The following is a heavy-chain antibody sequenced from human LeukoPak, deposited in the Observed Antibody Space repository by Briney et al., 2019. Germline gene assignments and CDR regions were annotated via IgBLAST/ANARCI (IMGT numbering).Heavy chain of an antibody. D-gene: IGHD2-15*01. CDR2: INHSGST. CDR1: GGSFSGYY. V-gene: IGHV4-34*01. CDR3: ARGPVVVAATPSYYYGMDV. Sequence: SETLSRTCAVYGGSFSGYYWSWIRQPPGQGLEWIGEINHSGSTNYNPSLKSRVTITVDTSKNQFSLTLSSVTAADTAVYYCARGPVVVAATPSYYYGMDVWGQGTTVTVSS. J-gene: IGHJ6*02.